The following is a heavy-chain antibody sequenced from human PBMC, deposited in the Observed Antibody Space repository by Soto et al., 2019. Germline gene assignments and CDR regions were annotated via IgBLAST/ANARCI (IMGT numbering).Heavy chain of an antibody. Sequence: SETLSLTCTVSGGSISSYYWSWIRQPPGKGLEWIGYIYYSGSTNYNPSLKSRVTISVDTSKNQFSLKLSSVTAADTAVYYCARGMDGGCSGGSCYPDPAYYYYYMDVWGKGTMVTVSS. CDR3: ARGMDGGCSGGSCYPDPAYYYYYMDV. D-gene: IGHD2-15*01. V-gene: IGHV4-59*01. CDR1: GGSISSYY. CDR2: IYYSGST. J-gene: IGHJ6*03.